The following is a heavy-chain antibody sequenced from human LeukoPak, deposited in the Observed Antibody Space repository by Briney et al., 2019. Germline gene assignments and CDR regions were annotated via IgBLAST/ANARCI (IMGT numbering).Heavy chain of an antibody. V-gene: IGHV3-30-3*01. CDR2: ISYDGSNK. Sequence: GGSLRLSCAASGFTFSSYAMHWVRQAPGKGLEWVAVISYDGSNKYYADSVKGRFTISRDNSKNTLYLQMNSLRAEDTAVYYCARDFSGYDHYWGQGTLVTVSS. CDR1: GFTFSSYA. CDR3: ARDFSGYDHY. J-gene: IGHJ4*02. D-gene: IGHD3-22*01.